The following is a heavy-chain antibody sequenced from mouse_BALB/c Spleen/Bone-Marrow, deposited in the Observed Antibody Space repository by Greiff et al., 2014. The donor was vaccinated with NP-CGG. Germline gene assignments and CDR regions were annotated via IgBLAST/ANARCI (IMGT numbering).Heavy chain of an antibody. J-gene: IGHJ2*01. Sequence: EVKLVESGPELVKPGASVKIPCKASGYTFTDYNMDWVKQSHGKSLEWIGDINPNNGGTIYNQKFKDKATLTVDKSSSTAYMELRSLTSEDTAVYYCVREDWGGDFDYWGQGTILTVSS. CDR2: INPNNGGT. CDR1: GYTFTDYN. D-gene: IGHD4-1*01. V-gene: IGHV1-18*01. CDR3: VREDWGGDFDY.